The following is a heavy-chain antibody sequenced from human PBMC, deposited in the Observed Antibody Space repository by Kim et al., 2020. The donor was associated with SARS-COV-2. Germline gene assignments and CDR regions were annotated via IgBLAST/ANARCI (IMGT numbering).Heavy chain of an antibody. V-gene: IGHV4-59*08. CDR1: GGSISTYH. CDR3: ARHGDDFGSGYFDP. Sequence: SETLSLTCTVSGGSISTYHWTWIRQPPGKGLEWIGYVSYSGSTNYNPSLKSRVTISIDTSRNQFSLKLSSVTAADTAVYYCARHGDDFGSGYFDPWVQGT. D-gene: IGHD3-10*01. J-gene: IGHJ5*02. CDR2: VSYSGST.